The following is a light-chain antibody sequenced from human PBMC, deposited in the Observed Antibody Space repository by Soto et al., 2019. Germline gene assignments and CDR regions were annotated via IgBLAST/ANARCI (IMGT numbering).Light chain of an antibody. CDR3: QSYDSRLSGYV. Sequence: QAVVTQEPSFSVSPGGTVTLTCGLSSGSVSTSYYPSWYQQTPGQAPRTLIYSTNTRSSGVPDRFSGSILGNKAALTITGAQAEDEADYYCQSYDSRLSGYVFGPGTKLTVL. V-gene: IGLV8-61*01. J-gene: IGLJ1*01. CDR2: STN. CDR1: SGSVSTSYY.